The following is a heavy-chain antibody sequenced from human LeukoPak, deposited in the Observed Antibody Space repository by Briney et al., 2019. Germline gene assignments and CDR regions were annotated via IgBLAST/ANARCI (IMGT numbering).Heavy chain of an antibody. D-gene: IGHD3-22*01. CDR2: IIPIFGTA. CDR1: GGTFSSYA. J-gene: IGHJ4*02. Sequence: GASVKVSCKASGGTFSSYAISWVRQAPGQGLEWMGGIIPIFGTANYAQKFQGRVTITADESTSTAYMELSSLRSEDTAVYYCARSAYYYDSSGYYYTLYLFDYWGQGTLVTVSS. V-gene: IGHV1-69*13. CDR3: ARSAYYYDSSGYYYTLYLFDY.